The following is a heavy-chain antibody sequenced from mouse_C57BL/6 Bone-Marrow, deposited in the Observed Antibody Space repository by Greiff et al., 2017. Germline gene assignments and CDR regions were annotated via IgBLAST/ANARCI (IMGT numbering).Heavy chain of an antibody. Sequence: VQLQQPGAELVKPGASVKMSCKASGYTFTSYWITWVKQSHGKSLEWIGDINPNNGGTIYNQKFKGKATLTVDKSSSTAYMELRSLTSEDTAVYYCASRAELRLSFAYWGQGTLVTVSA. CDR3: ASRAELRLSFAY. CDR2: INPNNGGT. J-gene: IGHJ3*01. D-gene: IGHD3-2*02. V-gene: IGHV1-18*01. CDR1: GYTFTSYW.